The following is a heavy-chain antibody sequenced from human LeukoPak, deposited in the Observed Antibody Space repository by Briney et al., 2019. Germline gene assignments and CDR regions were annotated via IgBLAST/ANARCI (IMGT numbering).Heavy chain of an antibody. D-gene: IGHD2-2*01. J-gene: IGHJ3*02. V-gene: IGHV4-39*07. CDR3: ARIYPIIGYCSSTSCPASFDI. CDR1: GDSISTTIYY. Sequence: SETPSLTCTVSGDSISTTIYYWGWIRQPPGRGLECIGSIYYSGSTYYNPSLKSRATILVDTSRNQFSLKLSSVTAADTAVYYCARIYPIIGYCSSTSCPASFDIWGQGTMVTVSS. CDR2: IYYSGST.